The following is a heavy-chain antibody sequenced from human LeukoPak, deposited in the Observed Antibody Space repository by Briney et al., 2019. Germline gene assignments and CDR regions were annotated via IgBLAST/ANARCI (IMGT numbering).Heavy chain of an antibody. Sequence: GGSLRLSCAASGFTFSSYAMSWVRQAPGEGLEWVSAISGSGGSTYYADSVKGRFTISRDNSKNTLYLQMNSLGAEDTAVYYCAKTLRHSWGTYSSGWHWNPLPETDWYFDLWGRGTLVTVSS. V-gene: IGHV3-23*01. CDR2: ISGSGGST. D-gene: IGHD6-19*01. J-gene: IGHJ2*01. CDR1: GFTFSSYA. CDR3: AKTLRHSWGTYSSGWHWNPLPETDWYFDL.